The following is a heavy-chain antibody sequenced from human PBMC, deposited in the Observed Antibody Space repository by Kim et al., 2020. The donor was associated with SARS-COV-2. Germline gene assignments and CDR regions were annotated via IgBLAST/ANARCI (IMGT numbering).Heavy chain of an antibody. CDR3: ARLGPVLLNWFDP. CDR2: IYYSGST. D-gene: IGHD1-26*01. Sequence: SETLSLTCTVSGGSISSSRYYWGWIRQPPGKGLEWIGNIYYSGSTYYNPSLKSRVTISVDTSKNQFSLKLSSVTAADTAVYYCARLGPVLLNWFDPWGQGTLVTVSS. V-gene: IGHV4-39*01. CDR1: GGSISSSRYY. J-gene: IGHJ5*02.